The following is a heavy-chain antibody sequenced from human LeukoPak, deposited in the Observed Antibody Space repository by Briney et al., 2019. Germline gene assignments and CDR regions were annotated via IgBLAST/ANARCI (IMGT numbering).Heavy chain of an antibody. CDR3: ARDSSVGYYYGMDV. J-gene: IGHJ6*02. Sequence: ASVKVSCKASGYTFTSYGISWVRQAPGQGLEWMGWISAYNGNTNYAQKLQGRVTMTTDTSTSTAYMEPRSLRSDDTAVYYCARDSSVGYYYGMDVWGQGTTVTVSS. V-gene: IGHV1-18*01. CDR1: GYTFTSYG. CDR2: ISAYNGNT.